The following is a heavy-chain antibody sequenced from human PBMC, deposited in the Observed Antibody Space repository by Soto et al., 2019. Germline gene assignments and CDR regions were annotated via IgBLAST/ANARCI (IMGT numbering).Heavy chain of an antibody. CDR2: IRAGGGGT. CDR1: GFTFSSYD. J-gene: IGHJ4*02. Sequence: GGSLRLSCAASGFTFSSYDLSWVRQAPGKGLEWVSAIRAGGGGTHYADSVKGRYIIFRDTSKDTLYLQMNSLRAEDTAVYYCANVNWAPGNNYWGQGTPVTVSS. CDR3: ANVNWAPGNNY. V-gene: IGHV3-23*01. D-gene: IGHD7-27*01.